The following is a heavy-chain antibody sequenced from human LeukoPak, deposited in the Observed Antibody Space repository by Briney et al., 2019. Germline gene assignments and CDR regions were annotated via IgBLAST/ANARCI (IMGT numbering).Heavy chain of an antibody. CDR3: ARGYSLDY. CDR1: GGSISTYY. Sequence: SETLSGTCTVSGGSISTYYWSWIRQPPGKGLEWIGYIYYSGSTYYTPSLRGRVTISVDTSKNQFSLNLSSVTAADTAVYYCARGYSLDYWGQGTLVTVSS. J-gene: IGHJ4*02. CDR2: IYYSGST. V-gene: IGHV4-30-4*08. D-gene: IGHD5-18*01.